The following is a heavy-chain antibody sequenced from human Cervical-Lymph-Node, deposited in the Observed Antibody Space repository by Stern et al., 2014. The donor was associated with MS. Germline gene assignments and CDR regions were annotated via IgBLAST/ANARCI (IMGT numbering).Heavy chain of an antibody. CDR3: ARLGDVAK. CDR1: GDSISTYY. Sequence: QVQLVQSGPGLVKPSETLSLTCTVSGDSISTYYWSWIRQPPGKGLEWIGSIHHSGNTNSNPPLKSRVTVSVDTSKNQFSLKLNSMTAADTAVYYCARLGDVAKWGQGTLVIVSS. CDR2: IHHSGNT. V-gene: IGHV4-59*08. D-gene: IGHD1-26*01. J-gene: IGHJ4*02.